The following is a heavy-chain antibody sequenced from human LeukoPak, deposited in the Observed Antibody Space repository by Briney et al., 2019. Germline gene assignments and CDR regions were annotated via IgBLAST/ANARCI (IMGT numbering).Heavy chain of an antibody. V-gene: IGHV3-33*01. J-gene: IGHJ4*02. CDR3: ARQAYDSPRTDFDY. D-gene: IGHD3-22*01. Sequence: GRSLRLSCGASGFTFSRYGMHWVRQAPGKGLEWVAIIWYDGSNKYYADSVKGRFTISRDNSKNTLYLQMNSLRAEDTAIYYCARQAYDSPRTDFDYWGQGTLVTVSS. CDR1: GFTFSRYG. CDR2: IWYDGSNK.